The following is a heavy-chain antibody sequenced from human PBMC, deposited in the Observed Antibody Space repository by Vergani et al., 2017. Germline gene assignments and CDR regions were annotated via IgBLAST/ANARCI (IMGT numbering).Heavy chain of an antibody. Sequence: QEQLLQSGGGVVQPGGSLRLSCIGSGYTFGHFDMHWVRQAPGKGLAWVTFIRYDGSNPQYIDSVKGRFTISRDNSKDTLFLQMNGLRPEYTGTYFCAKKGGSLYCYGVDVWGQGTTITVSS. D-gene: IGHD1-26*01. J-gene: IGHJ6*02. CDR2: IRYDGSNP. CDR3: AKKGGSLYCYGVDV. V-gene: IGHV3-30*02. CDR1: GYTFGHFD.